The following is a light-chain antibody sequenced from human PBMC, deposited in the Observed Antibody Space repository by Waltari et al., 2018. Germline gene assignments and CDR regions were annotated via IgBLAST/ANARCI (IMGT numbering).Light chain of an antibody. J-gene: IGLJ2*01. Sequence: QSALTTPASVSGSPGQSITISCTGTSSDVGGSNYFSWYQQHPGKAPKLMIYDVSNRPSGVSNRFSGSKSGNTASLTISGLQAEDEADYYCSSYISSSTLELFGGGTSLTVL. V-gene: IGLV2-14*03. CDR3: SSYISSSTLEL. CDR1: SSDVGGSNY. CDR2: DVS.